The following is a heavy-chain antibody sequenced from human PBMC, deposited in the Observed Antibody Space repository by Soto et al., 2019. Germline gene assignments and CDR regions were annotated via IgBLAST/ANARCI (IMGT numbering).Heavy chain of an antibody. D-gene: IGHD6-19*01. CDR3: ASTAYSSGWYSLYAFDI. V-gene: IGHV3-48*01. J-gene: IGHJ3*02. CDR1: GFTFSSYS. Sequence: EVQLVESGGGLVQPGGSLRLSCAASGFTFSSYSMNWVRQAPGKGLEWVSYISSSSSTIYYADSVKGRFTISRDNANNSLYLQMNSLRAEDTAVYYCASTAYSSGWYSLYAFDIWGQGTMVTVSS. CDR2: ISSSSSTI.